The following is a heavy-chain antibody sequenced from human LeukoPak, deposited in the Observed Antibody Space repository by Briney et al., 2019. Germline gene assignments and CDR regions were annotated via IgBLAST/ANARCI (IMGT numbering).Heavy chain of an antibody. CDR1: GYTFTGYY. Sequence: ASVTVSCKASGYTFTGYYMHWVRQAPGQGLEWMGWINPNSGGTNYAQKFQGRVTMTRDTSISTAYMELSRLRSDDSAVYYCASGDYGNYYFDYWGQGTPVTVSS. CDR2: INPNSGGT. D-gene: IGHD4-11*01. CDR3: ASGDYGNYYFDY. J-gene: IGHJ4*02. V-gene: IGHV1-2*02.